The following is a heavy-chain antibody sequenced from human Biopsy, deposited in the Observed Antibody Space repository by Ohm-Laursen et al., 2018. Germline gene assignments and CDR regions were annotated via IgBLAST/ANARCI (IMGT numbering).Heavy chain of an antibody. CDR2: IKNSENYT. J-gene: IGHJ6*02. V-gene: IGHV3-21*01. Sequence: SLRLSCTASGFRFSLYSMNWVRQAPGKGLEWVSYIKNSENYTYYTDSVKGRFIISRDNAKNSLYLQMNGLRVEDTAVYYCATDFGYCGNNVCSSDFYYGMDVWGQGTTVTVSS. D-gene: IGHD5/OR15-5a*01. CDR1: GFRFSLYS. CDR3: ATDFGYCGNNVCSSDFYYGMDV.